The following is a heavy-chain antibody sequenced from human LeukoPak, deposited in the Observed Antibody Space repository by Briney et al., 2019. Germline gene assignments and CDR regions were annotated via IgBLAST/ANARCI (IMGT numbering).Heavy chain of an antibody. CDR1: GCSISISSYY. J-gene: IGHJ4*02. CDR3: ARLVGDHTSDFDY. Sequence: SETLSLTCTVSGCSISISSYYWGWIRQPPGKGLEWIGTIYYSGSTYYNPSLKSRVAISVDTSKNQFSLKLSSVTAADTAVYYCARLVGDHTSDFDYWGQGTLVTVSS. CDR2: IYYSGST. V-gene: IGHV4-39*07. D-gene: IGHD1-26*01.